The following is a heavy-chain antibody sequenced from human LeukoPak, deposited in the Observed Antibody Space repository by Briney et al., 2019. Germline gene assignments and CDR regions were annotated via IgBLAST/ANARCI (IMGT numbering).Heavy chain of an antibody. V-gene: IGHV4-34*01. J-gene: IGHJ4*02. CDR1: GGSFSGYY. CDR3: ARGLQAYFDY. CDR2: INHSGST. Sequence: KPSETLSLTCAVYGGSFSGYYWSWIRQPPGKGLEWIGEINHSGSTNYNPSLKGRVTISVDTSKDQFSLKLSSVTAADTAVYYCARGLQAYFDYWGQGTLVTVSS.